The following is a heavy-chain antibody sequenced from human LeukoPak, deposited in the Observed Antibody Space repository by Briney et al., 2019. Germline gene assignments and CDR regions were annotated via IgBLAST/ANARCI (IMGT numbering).Heavy chain of an antibody. CDR1: GFTFSSYA. CDR2: ISYDGSNK. J-gene: IGHJ4*02. Sequence: PGGSLRLSCAASGFTFSSYAMHWVRQAPGKGLEWVAVISYDGSNKYYADSVKGRFTISRDNSKNTLYLQMNSLRAEDTAVYYCARVSLYSISWYYFDYWGQGTLVTVSS. D-gene: IGHD6-13*01. V-gene: IGHV3-30-3*01. CDR3: ARVSLYSISWYYFDY.